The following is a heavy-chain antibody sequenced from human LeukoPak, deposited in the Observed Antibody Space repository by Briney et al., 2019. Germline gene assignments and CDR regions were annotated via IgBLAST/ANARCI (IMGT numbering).Heavy chain of an antibody. Sequence: SETLSLTCTVSGGSISSSSYYWGWIRQPPGKGLEWIGSIYYSGSTNYNPSLKSRVTISVDTSKNQFSLKLSSVTAADTAVYYCARGRSAETHYWGQGTLVTVSS. CDR2: IYYSGST. CDR1: GGSISSSSYY. D-gene: IGHD2-2*01. V-gene: IGHV4-39*07. CDR3: ARGRSAETHY. J-gene: IGHJ4*02.